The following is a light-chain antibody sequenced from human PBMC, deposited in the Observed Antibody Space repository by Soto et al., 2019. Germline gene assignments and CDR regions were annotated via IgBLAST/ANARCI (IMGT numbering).Light chain of an antibody. Sequence: EIVMTQSAAAVSVSPGERASFSCRASQNIYSNIAWYQQRPGQAPRLLIYRASTRATGVPARFSGSGSGTEFTLTISSLQSEDFAVYSCLQYHNLWAFGQGTKVDIK. J-gene: IGKJ1*01. V-gene: IGKV3-15*01. CDR3: LQYHNLWA. CDR2: RAS. CDR1: QNIYSN.